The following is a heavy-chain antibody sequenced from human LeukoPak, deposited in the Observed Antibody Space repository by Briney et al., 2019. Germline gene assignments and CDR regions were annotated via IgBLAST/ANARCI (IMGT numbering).Heavy chain of an antibody. D-gene: IGHD3-16*02. CDR3: AKDRGVITFGGVIVADYFDY. CDR2: IYSGGST. J-gene: IGHJ4*02. CDR1: GFTVSSSY. Sequence: GGSLRLSCAASGFTVSSSYMSWVRQAPGKGLEWVSVIYSGGSTYYADSVKGRFTISRDSSKNSLYLQMNSLRAEDTAIYYCAKDRGVITFGGVIVADYFDYWGQGTLVTVSS. V-gene: IGHV3-53*01.